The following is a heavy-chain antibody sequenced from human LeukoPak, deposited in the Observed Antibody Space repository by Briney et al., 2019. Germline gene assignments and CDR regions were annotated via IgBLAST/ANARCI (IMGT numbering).Heavy chain of an antibody. CDR1: GFTFSSFW. D-gene: IGHD6-13*01. CDR2: INQDGSEK. Sequence: GGSLRLSCEVSGFTFSSFWMNWVRQAPGKGLERVANINQDGSEKYYVDSVKGRFTISRDNAKNSLYLQMNNLGVEDTAVYYCATDIVAPGICFDSWGQGTLVTVSS. V-gene: IGHV3-7*01. J-gene: IGHJ4*02. CDR3: ATDIVAPGICFDS.